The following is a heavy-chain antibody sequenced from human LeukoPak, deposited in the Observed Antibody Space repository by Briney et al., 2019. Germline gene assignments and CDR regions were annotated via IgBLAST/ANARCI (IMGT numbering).Heavy chain of an antibody. J-gene: IGHJ4*02. D-gene: IGHD3-22*01. CDR1: GFTFSSYA. CDR3: AKERIGITMIVVVIDFDY. CDR2: ISGSGGST. V-gene: IGHV3-23*01. Sequence: GGSLRPSCAASGFTFSSYAMSWVRQAPGKGLEWVSAISGSGGSTYYADSVKGRFTISRDNSKNTLYLQMNSLRAEDTAVYYCAKERIGITMIVVVIDFDYWGQGTLVTVSS.